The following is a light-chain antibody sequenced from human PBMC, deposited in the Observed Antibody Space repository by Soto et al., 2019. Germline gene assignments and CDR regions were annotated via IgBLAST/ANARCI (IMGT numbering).Light chain of an antibody. CDR3: QQSYSTPPT. Sequence: DIQMTQSPSSLSASVGDRVTITCRASQSISSYVNWYQQKPGKAPKLLIYAASSLQSGVPSRFSGSGSGTDFTLTISSLQPEDFATDYCQQSYSTPPTFGQGTKVEIK. CDR1: QSISSY. J-gene: IGKJ1*01. V-gene: IGKV1-39*01. CDR2: AAS.